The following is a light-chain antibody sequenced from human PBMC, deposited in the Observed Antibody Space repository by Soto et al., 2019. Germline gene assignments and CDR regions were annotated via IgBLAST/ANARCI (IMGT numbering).Light chain of an antibody. CDR3: QQRSEWPRT. CDR2: DAS. J-gene: IGKJ1*01. V-gene: IGKV3-11*01. Sequence: EIVLTQSPATLSLSPGERATLSCRASQSISSSLAWYQQKPGQAPRLLIYDASSRATGFPARFSGSESGTDFTLTIGSLEPEDFAVYYCQQRSEWPRTFGQGTKV. CDR1: QSISSS.